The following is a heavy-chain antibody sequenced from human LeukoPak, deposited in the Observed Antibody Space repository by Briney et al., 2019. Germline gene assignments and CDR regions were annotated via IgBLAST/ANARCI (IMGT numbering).Heavy chain of an antibody. Sequence: SETLSLTCAVYGGSFSSYYWSWIRQPPGKGLEWIGEINHSGSTNYNPSLKSRVTISVDTSKNQFSLKLSSVTAADTAVYYCARGRGYSYGLDYWGQGTLVTVSS. CDR1: GGSFSSYY. CDR3: ARGRGYSYGLDY. D-gene: IGHD5-18*01. J-gene: IGHJ4*02. V-gene: IGHV4-34*01. CDR2: INHSGST.